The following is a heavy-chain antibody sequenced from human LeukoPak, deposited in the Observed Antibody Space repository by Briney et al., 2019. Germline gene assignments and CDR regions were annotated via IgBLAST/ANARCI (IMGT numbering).Heavy chain of an antibody. CDR1: GGSISSGSYY. D-gene: IGHD3-10*01. CDR3: ARESVLLWFGEFPGGMDV. Sequence: SETLSLTCTVSGGSISSGSYYGRWLRQPAGTGLEWLGRIYTSGSTNYNPSLKSRVTISVDTSKNQFSLKLSSVTAADTAVYYCARESVLLWFGEFPGGMDVWGQGTTVTVSS. J-gene: IGHJ6*02. V-gene: IGHV4-61*02. CDR2: IYTSGST.